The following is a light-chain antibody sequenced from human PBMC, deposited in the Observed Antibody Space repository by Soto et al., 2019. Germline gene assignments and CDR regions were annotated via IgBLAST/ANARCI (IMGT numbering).Light chain of an antibody. Sequence: TQSPSTLSASVGDRVTITCRASQNIYSNIAWYQQRPGQAPRLLIYHASARATGIPDRFSGSGSGTDFTLTISRLEPEDFAVYYCQQYGSSPPLTFGGGTKV. J-gene: IGKJ4*01. V-gene: IGKV3-20*01. CDR1: QNIYSN. CDR3: QQYGSSPPLT. CDR2: HAS.